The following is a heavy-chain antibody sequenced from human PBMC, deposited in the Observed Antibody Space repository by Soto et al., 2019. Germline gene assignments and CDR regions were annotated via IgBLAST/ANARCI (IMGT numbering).Heavy chain of an antibody. CDR3: ATSQKGYNWNYFDH. D-gene: IGHD1-20*01. J-gene: IGHJ4*02. CDR2: VFYTGFT. Sequence: SETLSLTCAVSGASIIGSYYYGAWLRQSPGKGPEWIGSVFYTGFTSYNPSLESRVSVSVDTSKSQFSLKLSAVTAADTAVYYCATSQKGYNWNYFDHWGQGALVTVSS. CDR1: GASIIGSYYY. V-gene: IGHV4-39*01.